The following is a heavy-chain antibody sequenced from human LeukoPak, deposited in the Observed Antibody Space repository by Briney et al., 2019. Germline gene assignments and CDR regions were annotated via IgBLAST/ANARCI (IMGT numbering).Heavy chain of an antibody. CDR2: IYTSGIT. CDR3: ARGYYDNIWGSYPAVDY. CDR1: GGSISSYY. Sequence: KPSETMSLTCTVSGGSISSYYWNWIRQPAGKGLEWIGRIYTSGITNFTPSLQSRVTMALDTSKSQLSLRLTSVTAADTAVYYCARGYYDNIWGSYPAVDYWGQGTLVTVSS. V-gene: IGHV4-4*07. J-gene: IGHJ4*02. D-gene: IGHD3-16*02.